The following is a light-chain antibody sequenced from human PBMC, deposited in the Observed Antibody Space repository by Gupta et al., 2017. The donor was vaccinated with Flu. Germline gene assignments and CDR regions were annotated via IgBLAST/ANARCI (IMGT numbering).Light chain of an antibody. CDR3: QQYYGFPLT. CDR1: QSLLHSSSNKNY. Sequence: DIVMTQSPDFVAVSLGERATINCKSSQSLLHSSSNKNYLAWHQQKPGQPPKLIIYWASAREYGVPERFSASGSGTDFTLTINSLQAEDVAIYYCQQYYGFPLTFGGGTKVEIK. V-gene: IGKV4-1*01. CDR2: WAS. J-gene: IGKJ4*01.